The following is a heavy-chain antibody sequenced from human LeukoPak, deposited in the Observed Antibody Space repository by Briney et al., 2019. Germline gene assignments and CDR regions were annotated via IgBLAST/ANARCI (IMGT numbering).Heavy chain of an antibody. D-gene: IGHD5-24*01. CDR1: GGSLSSYY. CDR2: IYTSGST. Sequence: SKTLSLTCTVSGGSLSSYYWSWIRQPAGKGLEWIGRIYTSGSTNYNPSLTSRVTMSVDTSKNQFSLKLSSVTAADTAVYYCARDYRTDGSYYYYMDVWGKGTTVTVSS. J-gene: IGHJ6*03. CDR3: ARDYRTDGSYYYYMDV. V-gene: IGHV4-4*07.